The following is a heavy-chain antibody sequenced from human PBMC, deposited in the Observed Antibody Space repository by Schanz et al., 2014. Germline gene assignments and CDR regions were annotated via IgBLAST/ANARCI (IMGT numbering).Heavy chain of an antibody. CDR2: IIPILGIA. D-gene: IGHD2-15*01. V-gene: IGHV1-69*04. CDR3: ARGRGCTGGSCYSWVDL. Sequence: QVQLVQSGAAVKKPGSSVKVSCKASGGTFSTYTISWVRQAPGQGLEWMGRIIPILGIANYAQKFQGRVTITADKSTFTAYMDVSSLRSEDTAVYYCARGRGCTGGSCYSWVDLWGQGTLVNVAS. CDR1: GGTFSTYT. J-gene: IGHJ5*02.